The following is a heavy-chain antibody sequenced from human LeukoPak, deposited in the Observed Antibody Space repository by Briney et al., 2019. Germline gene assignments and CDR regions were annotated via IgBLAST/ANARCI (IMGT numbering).Heavy chain of an antibody. J-gene: IGHJ4*02. CDR1: GFTFSSYA. Sequence: GGSLRLSCAASGFTFSSYAMSWVRQAPGKGLVWVSRINSDGSSTNYADSVKGRFTISRDNTKNTLYLQMNSLRAEDTAIYYCARRSSGSPPYYFDYWGQGTLVTVSS. D-gene: IGHD1-26*01. V-gene: IGHV3-74*01. CDR3: ARRSSGSPPYYFDY. CDR2: INSDGSST.